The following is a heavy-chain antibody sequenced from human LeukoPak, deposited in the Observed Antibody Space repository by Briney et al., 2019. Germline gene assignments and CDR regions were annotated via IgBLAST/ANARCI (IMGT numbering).Heavy chain of an antibody. J-gene: IGHJ3*01. CDR1: GFTFSSHS. CDR2: IGRTGSPA. D-gene: IGHD2-21*01. V-gene: IGHV3-48*01. Sequence: GGSLRLSCEASGFTFSSHSMTWVRQAPGKTLEWISYIGRTGSPAHYADSVRGRFTISRDNAKNSLYLQMNSLTVEDTAVYYCARDQRPYCGGECYCAIDLWGRGTLVTVSS. CDR3: ARDQRPYCGGECYCAIDL.